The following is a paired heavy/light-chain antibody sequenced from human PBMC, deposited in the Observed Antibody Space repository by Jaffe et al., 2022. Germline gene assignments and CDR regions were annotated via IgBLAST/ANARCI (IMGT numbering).Heavy chain of an antibody. J-gene: IGHJ3*01. V-gene: IGHV3-7*01. CDR2: IKEDGSER. D-gene: IGHD2-15*01. Sequence: EVQLVESGGDSVQPGGSLRLSCVASGFRFDRYWMFWVRQSPGKGLEWLANIKEDGSERYYVDSVEGRFTISRDNAKNSVYLQMNGLRVEDTGVYYCARGGFAVWGQGTLVTVSS. CDR1: GFRFDRYW. CDR3: ARGGFAV.
Light chain of an antibody. V-gene: IGLV1-44*01. Sequence: QSVLTQPPSASGTPGQRVTISCSGSNSNIGGGFVNWLQQFPGTAPKLLIYSDDQRPSGVPDRFSGSKSGTSGSLAISGLQSEDEADYYCVAWDDSVNGWVFGGGTKLTVL. CDR2: SDD. CDR3: VAWDDSVNGWV. J-gene: IGLJ3*02. CDR1: NSNIGGGF.